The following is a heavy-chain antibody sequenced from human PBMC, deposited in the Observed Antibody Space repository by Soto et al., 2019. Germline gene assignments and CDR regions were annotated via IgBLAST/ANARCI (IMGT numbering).Heavy chain of an antibody. V-gene: IGHV3-33*01. Sequence: QVQLVESGGGVVQPGGSLRLSCATSGLSFSSYGLHWVRQPPGKGLEWVAVIWDDGSNKYYADSVKGRFTISKDNSKSKLYLQMYSLKADDTAVYSCAREDYSSNWKYNFAYWGQGALVTVSS. J-gene: IGHJ4*02. D-gene: IGHD6-13*01. CDR2: IWDDGSNK. CDR1: GLSFSSYG. CDR3: AREDYSSNWKYNFAY.